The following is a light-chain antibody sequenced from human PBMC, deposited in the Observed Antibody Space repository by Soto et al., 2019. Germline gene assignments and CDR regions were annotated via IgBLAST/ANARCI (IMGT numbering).Light chain of an antibody. CDR3: GSYAGSSNV. V-gene: IGLV2-8*01. J-gene: IGLJ1*01. Sequence: HSVLTQPPSASGSPGQSVAISCTGTSSDVGGYNYVSWYQQHPGKAPKLMIYEVNKRPSGVPDRFSGSKSGNTASLTVSGLQAEDEADYYCGSYAGSSNVFGTGTKVTVL. CDR2: EVN. CDR1: SSDVGGYNY.